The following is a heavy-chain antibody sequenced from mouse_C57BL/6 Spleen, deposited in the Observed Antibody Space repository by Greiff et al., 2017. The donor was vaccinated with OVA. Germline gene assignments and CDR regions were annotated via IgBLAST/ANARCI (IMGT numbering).Heavy chain of an antibody. D-gene: IGHD2-4*01. J-gene: IGHJ3*01. CDR1: GFTFSSYA. V-gene: IGHV5-4*01. CDR2: ISDGGSYT. CDR3: AREGDDYAWFAY. Sequence: EVKLVESGGGLVKPGGSLKLSCAASGFTFSSYAMSWVRQTPEKRLEWVATISDGGSYTYYPDNVKGRFTISRDKAKNNLYLQMSHLKSEDTAMYYCAREGDDYAWFAYWGQGTLVTVSA.